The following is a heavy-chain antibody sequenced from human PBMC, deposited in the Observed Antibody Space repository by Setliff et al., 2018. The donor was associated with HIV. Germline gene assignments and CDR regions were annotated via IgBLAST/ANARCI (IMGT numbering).Heavy chain of an antibody. Sequence: PGGSLRLSCAASGFTFSSYGMHWVRQAPGKGLEWVALISYDGSNKYYAASVKGRFTISRDDSKNTAFLQMNSLKTEDTAVYYCTPITGYYMDVWGKGTTVTVSS. D-gene: IGHD1-20*01. CDR1: GFTFSSYG. CDR3: TPITGYYMDV. J-gene: IGHJ6*03. V-gene: IGHV3-30*03. CDR2: ISYDGSNK.